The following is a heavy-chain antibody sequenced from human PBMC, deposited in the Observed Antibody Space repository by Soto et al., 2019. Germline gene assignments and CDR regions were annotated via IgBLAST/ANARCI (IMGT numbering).Heavy chain of an antibody. J-gene: IGHJ6*02. Sequence: GGSLRLSCAASGFTFSSYAMSWVRQAPGKGLEWVSAISGSGGSTYYADSVKGRFTISRDNSKNTLYLQMNSLRAEDTAVYYCAKELLWFGGLYDYYYGMDVWGQGTTVTVSS. CDR1: GFTFSSYA. CDR2: ISGSGGST. V-gene: IGHV3-23*01. D-gene: IGHD3-10*01. CDR3: AKELLWFGGLYDYYYGMDV.